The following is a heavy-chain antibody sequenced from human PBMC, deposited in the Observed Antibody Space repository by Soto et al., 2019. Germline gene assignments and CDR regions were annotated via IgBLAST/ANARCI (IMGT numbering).Heavy chain of an antibody. V-gene: IGHV4-39*01. J-gene: IGHJ4*02. D-gene: IGHD1-26*01. CDR1: GGSISSSSYY. CDR3: ARISGSYYRY. Sequence: SETLSLTCTVSGGSISSSSYYWGWIRQPPGKGLEWIGSIYYSGSTYYNPSLKSRVTISVDTSKNQFSLKLSSVTAADTAVYYCARISGSYYRYWGQGTLVTVSS. CDR2: IYYSGST.